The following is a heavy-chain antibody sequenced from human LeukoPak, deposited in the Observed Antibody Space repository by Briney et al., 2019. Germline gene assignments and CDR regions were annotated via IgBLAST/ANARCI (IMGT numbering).Heavy chain of an antibody. D-gene: IGHD3-10*01. CDR2: MLSDGCTK. V-gene: IGHV3-30*03. Sequence: GGSLRLSCAASGFTLSSYNIHWVRQAPGKGLEWVALMLSDGCTKHYADSVKGRSTISRDNSKNALFLQMDGLRAEDTAVYYCVRGPFGQGVDYWGQGTLVTVSS. J-gene: IGHJ4*02. CDR3: VRGPFGQGVDY. CDR1: GFTLSSYN.